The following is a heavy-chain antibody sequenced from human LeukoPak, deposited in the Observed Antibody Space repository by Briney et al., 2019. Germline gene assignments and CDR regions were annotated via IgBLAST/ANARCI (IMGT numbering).Heavy chain of an antibody. J-gene: IGHJ3*02. Sequence: GASVKVSCKASGYTFNSYGISWVRQAPGQGLEWMGWVSAYNGHTNYAQKFQGRVTMTTDTSTSTASMELRSLRSDDTAVYYCARGLFLSGYLDAFDIWGQGTVVTVSS. CDR1: GYTFNSYG. CDR2: VSAYNGHT. D-gene: IGHD3-22*01. CDR3: ARGLFLSGYLDAFDI. V-gene: IGHV1-18*01.